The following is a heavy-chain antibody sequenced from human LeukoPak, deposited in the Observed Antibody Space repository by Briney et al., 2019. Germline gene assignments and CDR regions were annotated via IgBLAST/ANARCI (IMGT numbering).Heavy chain of an antibody. Sequence: ASVKVSCKASGGTFSSYAISWVRQAPGQGLEWMGGIIPIFGTANYAQKFQERVTITRDMSTSTAYMELSSLRSEDTAVYYCAASILHCSSTSCYARNYYYYMDVWGKGTTVTVSS. CDR2: IIPIFGTA. D-gene: IGHD2-2*01. CDR1: GGTFSSYA. J-gene: IGHJ6*03. V-gene: IGHV1-69*05. CDR3: AASILHCSSTSCYARNYYYYMDV.